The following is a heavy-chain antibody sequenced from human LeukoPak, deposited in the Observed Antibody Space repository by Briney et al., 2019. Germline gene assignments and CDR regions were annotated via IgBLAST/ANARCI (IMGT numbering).Heavy chain of an antibody. CDR1: GGSISSSSYY. CDR2: IYYSGST. J-gene: IGHJ4*02. D-gene: IGHD5-12*01. Sequence: PSETLSLTCTVSGGSISSSSYYWSWIRQPPGKGLEWIGYIYYSGSTNYNPSLKSRVTISVDTSKNQFSLKLSSVTAADTAVYYCARTGMVATDFDYWGQGTLVTVSS. CDR3: ARTGMVATDFDY. V-gene: IGHV4-61*01.